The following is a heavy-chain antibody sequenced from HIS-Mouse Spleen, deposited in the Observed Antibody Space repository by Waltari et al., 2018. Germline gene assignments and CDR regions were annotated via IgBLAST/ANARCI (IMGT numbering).Heavy chain of an antibody. Sequence: QLQLQESGPGLVKPSETLSLTCTVSGGSISSSSYYWGWIRQPPGKGLEWIGSIYYSGSTYYNPSLKSRVTISVDTSKNQFSLKLSSVTAADTAVYYCARAGIVGATAVFDYWGQGTLVTVSS. V-gene: IGHV4-39*07. CDR2: IYYSGST. D-gene: IGHD1-26*01. CDR3: ARAGIVGATAVFDY. J-gene: IGHJ4*02. CDR1: GGSISSSSYY.